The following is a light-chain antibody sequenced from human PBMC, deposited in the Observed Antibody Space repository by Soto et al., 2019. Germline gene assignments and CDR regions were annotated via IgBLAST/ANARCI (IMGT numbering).Light chain of an antibody. CDR1: QSISSW. J-gene: IGKJ1*01. V-gene: IGKV1-5*03. Sequence: IQMTQSPSTLSASVGDRVIIVCRASQSISSWLAWYQQKPGKAPKLLTYKASSLESGGPSRFSGSGSGTEFTLSIRSLQPDDFATYYCQQYNTYLWTFGQGTKVDIK. CDR3: QQYNTYLWT. CDR2: KAS.